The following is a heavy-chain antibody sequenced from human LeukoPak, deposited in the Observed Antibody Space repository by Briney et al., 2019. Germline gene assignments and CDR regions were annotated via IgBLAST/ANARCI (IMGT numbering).Heavy chain of an antibody. V-gene: IGHV3-20*04. D-gene: IGHD3-10*01. Sequence: GGSLRLSCAASGFTFDDYGMSWVRQAPGKGLEWVSGINWYGGSTGYADSVKGRFTISRDNAKNSLYLQMNSLRAEDTAWYYCARVGLLWFGIGAFDIWGQGTMVTVSS. CDR2: INWYGGST. CDR1: GFTFDDYG. J-gene: IGHJ3*02. CDR3: ARVGLLWFGIGAFDI.